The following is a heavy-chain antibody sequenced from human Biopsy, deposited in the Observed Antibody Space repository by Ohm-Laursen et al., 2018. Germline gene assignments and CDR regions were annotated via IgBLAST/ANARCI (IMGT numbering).Heavy chain of an antibody. J-gene: IGHJ6*02. Sequence: SLRLSCTASGFTLSSYAMTWFRRAPGKGLEWVSTISGNSDIVYDTDSVKGRFTISRDNSRDTLYLQMSSLRAEDTAVYYCAKDRYNYTPIGGFSMDVWGQGTTVTVSS. CDR2: ISGNSDIV. CDR1: GFTLSSYA. V-gene: IGHV3-23*01. D-gene: IGHD5-18*01. CDR3: AKDRYNYTPIGGFSMDV.